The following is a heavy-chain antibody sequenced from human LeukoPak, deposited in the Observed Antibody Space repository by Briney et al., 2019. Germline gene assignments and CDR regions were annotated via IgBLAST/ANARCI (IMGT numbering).Heavy chain of an antibody. Sequence: GGSLRLSCAASGFTFSSYGMRWVRQAPGKGLEWVAVIWYDGSNKYYADSVKGRFTISRDNSKNTLYLQMNSLRAEDTAVYYCARGSYYYGSGSYYRLRYGSFDYWGQGTLVTVSS. V-gene: IGHV3-33*01. J-gene: IGHJ4*02. CDR2: IWYDGSNK. CDR3: ARGSYYYGSGSYYRLRYGSFDY. D-gene: IGHD3-10*01. CDR1: GFTFSSYG.